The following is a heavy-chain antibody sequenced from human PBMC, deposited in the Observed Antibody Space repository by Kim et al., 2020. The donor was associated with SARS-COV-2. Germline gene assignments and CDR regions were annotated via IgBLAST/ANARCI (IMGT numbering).Heavy chain of an antibody. J-gene: IGHJ4*02. D-gene: IGHD3-3*01. V-gene: IGHV1-69*01. CDR3: ARDLGGGVVITAGPFDY. Sequence: FQGRVTITAGESTSTAYMELSSLRSEDTAVYYCARDLGGGVVITAGPFDYWGQGTLVTVSS.